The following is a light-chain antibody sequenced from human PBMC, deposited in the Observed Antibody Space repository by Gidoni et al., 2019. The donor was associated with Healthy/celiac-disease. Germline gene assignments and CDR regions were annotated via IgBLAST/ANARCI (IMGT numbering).Light chain of an antibody. Sequence: EIVLTQSPGTLSLSPGERATLSCRASQSVSSSYLAWYQQKPGQAPRILIYGASSRATGIPDRFSGSGSGTDFTLTISRLEPEDFAVYYCQQYGSSLRGVTFGQGTKVEIK. CDR2: GAS. V-gene: IGKV3-20*01. CDR3: QQYGSSLRGVT. J-gene: IGKJ1*01. CDR1: QSVSSSY.